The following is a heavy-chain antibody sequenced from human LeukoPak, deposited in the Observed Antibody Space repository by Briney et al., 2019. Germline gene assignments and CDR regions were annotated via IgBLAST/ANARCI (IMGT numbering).Heavy chain of an antibody. Sequence: GRSLRLSCSASGFSFSSYAMHWVRQPPGNWLGWVASISYDGSNKYYPDSVKGRFTISRDNSKNMLYVQMNGLRAEDTVVYYCAREFLRCSSTSCQGYGMDVWGQGTTVTVSS. CDR1: GFSFSSYA. J-gene: IGHJ6*02. CDR3: AREFLRCSSTSCQGYGMDV. CDR2: ISYDGSNK. D-gene: IGHD2-2*01. V-gene: IGHV3-30-3*01.